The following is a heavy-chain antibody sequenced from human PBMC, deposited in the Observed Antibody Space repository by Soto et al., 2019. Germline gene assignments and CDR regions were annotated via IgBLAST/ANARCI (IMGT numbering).Heavy chain of an antibody. V-gene: IGHV3-49*04. CDR1: GFTSDDFA. D-gene: IGHD3-3*01. J-gene: IGHJ6*02. CDR2: VRSKAYGGAA. CDR3: TRDGDFYGFDV. Sequence: EVQLVESGGGFVQPGRSLRLSCTFSGFTSDDFALTWVRQSQGKGLEWLGLVRSKAYGGAAEYAASVKGRFTIPRDESTSTAFLKMNRLKTEDKAVYYCTRDGDFYGFDVWGQGTTVTVSS.